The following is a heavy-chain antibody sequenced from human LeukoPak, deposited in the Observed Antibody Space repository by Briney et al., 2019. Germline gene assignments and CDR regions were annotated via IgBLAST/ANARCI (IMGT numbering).Heavy chain of an antibody. CDR3: ARDYSGYSYGYAYYGMDV. J-gene: IGHJ6*02. V-gene: IGHV3-30-3*01. CDR1: GFTFSSYA. Sequence: PGGSLSLSCAASGFTFSSYAMHWVRQAPGKGLEWVAVISYDGSNKYYADSVKGRFTISRDNSKNTLYLQMNSLRAEDTAVYYCARDYSGYSYGYAYYGMDVWGQGTTVTVSS. CDR2: ISYDGSNK. D-gene: IGHD5-18*01.